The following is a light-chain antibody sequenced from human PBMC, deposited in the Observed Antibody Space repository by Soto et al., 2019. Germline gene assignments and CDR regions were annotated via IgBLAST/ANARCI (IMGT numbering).Light chain of an antibody. Sequence: DIPMTQSPSSLSASVGDRVTITCRASQSISGYLNWYQQKPGKAPNLLIYDATNLQSGVPSRFSGSGSGTDFTLTINSLHPEDFATYYCQQSYSTPITFGQGTQLEIK. V-gene: IGKV1-39*01. CDR2: DAT. CDR3: QQSYSTPIT. CDR1: QSISGY. J-gene: IGKJ5*01.